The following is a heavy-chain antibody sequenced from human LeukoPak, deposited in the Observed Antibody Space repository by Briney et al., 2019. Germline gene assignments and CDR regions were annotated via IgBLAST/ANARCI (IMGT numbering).Heavy chain of an antibody. CDR3: AREARTVVVIEPGAFDT. CDR2: IIPILGIA. D-gene: IGHD2-21*01. V-gene: IGHV1-69*04. Sequence: SVKVSCKASGGTFSSYAISWVRQAPGQGLEWMGRIIPILGIANYAQKFQGRVTISADKSTSTAFMELSSLRSEDTAVYYCAREARTVVVIEPGAFDTWGQGTMVTVSS. J-gene: IGHJ3*02. CDR1: GGTFSSYA.